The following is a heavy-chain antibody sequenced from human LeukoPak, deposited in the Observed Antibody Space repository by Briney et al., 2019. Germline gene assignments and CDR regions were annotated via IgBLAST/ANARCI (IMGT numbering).Heavy chain of an antibody. Sequence: GGSLRLSCAASRFTFSDYYMSWIRQAPGKGLKWVSSITHSGRTIYYAASVKGRFTISRDNAKNSLYLQMNSLRDEDTAVYYCARVVGRWEFDYWGQGTLVTVSS. CDR3: ARVVGRWEFDY. CDR1: RFTFSDYY. V-gene: IGHV3-11*01. CDR2: ITHSGRTI. J-gene: IGHJ4*02. D-gene: IGHD5-24*01.